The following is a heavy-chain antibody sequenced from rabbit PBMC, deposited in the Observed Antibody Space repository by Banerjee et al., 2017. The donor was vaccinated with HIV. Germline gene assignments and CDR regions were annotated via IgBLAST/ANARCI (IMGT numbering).Heavy chain of an antibody. D-gene: IGHD8-1*01. CDR3: ARSGAGSSYAFDL. CDR1: GFSFSSGYY. J-gene: IGHJ4*01. V-gene: IGHV1S40*01. CDR2: IGVYSGNT. Sequence: QSLEESGGDLVKPGASLTLTCKASGFSFSSGYYMCWVRQAPGKGLEWIACIGVYSGNTYYASWAKGRFTISKTSSTTVDLKMTSLTAADTATYFCARSGAGSSYAFDLWGPGTLVTVS.